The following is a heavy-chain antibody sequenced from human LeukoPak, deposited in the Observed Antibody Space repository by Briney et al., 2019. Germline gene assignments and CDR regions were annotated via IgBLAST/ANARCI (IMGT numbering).Heavy chain of an antibody. CDR1: GGSISSYY. CDR3: ASRAAAGPFDY. Sequence: SETLPLTCTVSGGSISSYYWSWIRQPPGKGLEWIGYIYYSGSTNYKPSLKSRVTISVDTSKNQFSLKLSSVTAADTAVYYCASRAAAGPFDYWGQGTLVTVSS. V-gene: IGHV4-59*08. CDR2: IYYSGST. J-gene: IGHJ4*02. D-gene: IGHD6-13*01.